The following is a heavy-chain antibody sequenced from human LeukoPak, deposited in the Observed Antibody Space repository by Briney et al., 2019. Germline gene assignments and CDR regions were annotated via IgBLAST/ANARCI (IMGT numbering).Heavy chain of an antibody. J-gene: IGHJ3*02. CDR1: GGSFSGYY. D-gene: IGHD5-18*01. CDR2: INQSGST. V-gene: IGHV4-34*01. CDR3: ARGDGGYSYEIRAFDI. Sequence: SETLSLTCAVYGGSFSGYYWSWIRQPPGKGLEWIGEINQSGSTNYNPSRKSRVTISVDTSKNQFSLKLSSVTAAEPAVYYCARGDGGYSYEIRAFDIWGKGTMVTVSS.